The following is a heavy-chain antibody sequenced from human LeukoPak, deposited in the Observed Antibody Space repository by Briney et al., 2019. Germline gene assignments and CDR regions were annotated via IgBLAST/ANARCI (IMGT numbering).Heavy chain of an antibody. CDR1: GGSISSSSYY. D-gene: IGHD6-6*01. Sequence: NPSETLSLTCTVSGGSISSSSYYWGWIRQPPGKGLEGIVTIHYSGSTYYNPSLKRRVTISVDTSKNQLYLKLYSVPAADTAVYYCARDLIAAPVLGDYDIWGQGTMVTVSP. V-gene: IGHV4-39*07. CDR2: IHYSGST. CDR3: ARDLIAAPVLGDYDI. J-gene: IGHJ3*02.